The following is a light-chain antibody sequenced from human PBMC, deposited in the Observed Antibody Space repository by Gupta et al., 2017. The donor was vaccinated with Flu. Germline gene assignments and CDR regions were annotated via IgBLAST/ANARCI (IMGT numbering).Light chain of an antibody. J-gene: IGLJ3*02. V-gene: IGLV3-25*03. Sequence: QYASWYQQRPGQAPLLLIYKDTERPPGIPVRFSGSSSGTTVTLTISGVQAEDEADYYCQSTLNFDTWVFGGGTKLTVL. CDR2: KDT. CDR3: QSTLNFDTWV. CDR1: QY.